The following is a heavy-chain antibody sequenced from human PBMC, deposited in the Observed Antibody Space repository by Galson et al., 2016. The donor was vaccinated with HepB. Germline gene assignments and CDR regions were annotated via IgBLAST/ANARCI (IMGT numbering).Heavy chain of an antibody. V-gene: IGHV1-3*01. J-gene: IGHJ4*02. CDR3: ARGGVNETAMVGLFDY. D-gene: IGHD5-18*01. CDR2: INAGNGNT. Sequence: SVKVSCKASGYTFTRYAMHWVRQAPGQRLEWMGWINAGNGNTRYSKKFQGRVTITRDTSARTAYMELSSLRSEDTAVYYCARGGVNETAMVGLFDYWGQGTLVTVSS. CDR1: GYTFTRYA.